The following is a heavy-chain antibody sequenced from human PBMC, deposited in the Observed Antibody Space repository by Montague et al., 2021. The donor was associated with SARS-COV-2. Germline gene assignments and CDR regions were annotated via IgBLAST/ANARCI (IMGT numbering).Heavy chain of an antibody. V-gene: IGHV4-31*03. D-gene: IGHD2-15*01. CDR3: ARERRYCSGGICYSGWFAP. CDR1: GGSISSGGYY. Sequence: TLSLTCTVSGGSISSGGYYLSWVRQHPGKGLEWIGYIYYSGSTYYNPPLKSRVPISVDTSKNQFSLKLSSVTAADTAVYYCARERRYCSGGICYSGWFAPGGQGTLVTVSS. CDR2: IYYSGST. J-gene: IGHJ5*02.